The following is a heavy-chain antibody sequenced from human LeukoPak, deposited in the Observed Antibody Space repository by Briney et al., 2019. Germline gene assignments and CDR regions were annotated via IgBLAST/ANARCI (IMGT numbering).Heavy chain of an antibody. CDR1: GGTFSSYT. CDR3: AGGGSSGYPQDY. J-gene: IGHJ4*02. D-gene: IGHD3-22*01. V-gene: IGHV1-69*02. CDR2: IIPILGIA. Sequence: SVKVSCKASGGTFSSYTISWVRQALGQGLEWMGRIIPILGIANYAQKFQGRVTITADKSTSTAYMELSSLRSEDTAVYYCAGGGSSGYPQDYWGQGTLVTVSS.